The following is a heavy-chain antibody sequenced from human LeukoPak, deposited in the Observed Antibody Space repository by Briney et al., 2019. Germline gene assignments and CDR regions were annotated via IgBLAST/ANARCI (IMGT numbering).Heavy chain of an antibody. CDR2: ISSSVSTR. Sequence: PGGSLRLSCPASGCTYRSYEMNWLRQAPVKGREWVSYISSSVSTRYYADSVKGRFTISRDNAKNSLYLQMNSLRAEDTAVYYCARVGYSYGNGNYFDYWGQGTLVTVSS. D-gene: IGHD5-18*01. CDR1: GCTYRSYE. V-gene: IGHV3-48*03. CDR3: ARVGYSYGNGNYFDY. J-gene: IGHJ4*02.